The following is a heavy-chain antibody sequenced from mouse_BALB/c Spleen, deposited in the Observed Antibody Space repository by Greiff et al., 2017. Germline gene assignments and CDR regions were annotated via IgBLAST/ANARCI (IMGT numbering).Heavy chain of an antibody. J-gene: IGHJ4*01. CDR1: GFTFSSYG. CDR2: ISSGGSYT. D-gene: IGHD2-1*01. V-gene: IGHV5-6*01. Sequence: EVKLVESGGDLVKPGGSLKLSCAASGFTFSSYGLSWVRQTPDKRLEWVATISSGGSYTYYPDSVKGRFTISRDNAKNTLYLQMSSLKSEDTAMYYCARHPYDNYPHYYAMDYWGQGTSVTVSS. CDR3: ARHPYDNYPHYYAMDY.